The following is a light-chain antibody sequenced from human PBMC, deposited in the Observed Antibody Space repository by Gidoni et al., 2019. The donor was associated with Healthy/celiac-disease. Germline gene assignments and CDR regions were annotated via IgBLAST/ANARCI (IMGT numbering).Light chain of an antibody. CDR3: QQLNSYPLT. CDR2: AAS. Sequence: DIQLTHSPSFLSASVGDRVTTPCRASQGISSYLAWYQQKPGKAPKLLIYAASTLQSGVPSRFSGSGSGTEFTLTISSLQPEDFATYDCQQLNSYPLTFGGGTKVEIK. J-gene: IGKJ4*01. CDR1: QGISSY. V-gene: IGKV1-9*01.